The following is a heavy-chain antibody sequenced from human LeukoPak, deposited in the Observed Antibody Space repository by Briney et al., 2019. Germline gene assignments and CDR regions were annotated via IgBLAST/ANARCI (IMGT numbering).Heavy chain of an antibody. J-gene: IGHJ4*02. Sequence: GASVKVSCKASGGTFSSYAISWVRQAPGQGLEWVGGIIPFFGIANYAKKFQGRVTITADESTSTAYMELSSLRCDDAAVYYCARSSVNSSGWTDYFDYWGQGTLVTVSS. D-gene: IGHD6-19*01. CDR1: GGTFSSYA. V-gene: IGHV1-69*13. CDR2: IIPFFGIA. CDR3: ARSSVNSSGWTDYFDY.